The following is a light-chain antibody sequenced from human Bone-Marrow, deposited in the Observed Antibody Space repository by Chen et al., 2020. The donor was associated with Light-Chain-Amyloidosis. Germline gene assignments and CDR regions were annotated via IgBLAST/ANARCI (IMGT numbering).Light chain of an antibody. J-gene: IGLJ2*01. Sequence: SYEVTQAPSVSVSPVHTASITCSGDQLGNKYVSWYQQRPGQSPTLIIYEDHRRPSGVPERFSGSNSGNTATLTISGTQATDESDYYCQAWGGDIVVFGGGTKLTVL. CDR1: QLGNKY. V-gene: IGLV3-1*01. CDR3: QAWGGDIVV. CDR2: EDH.